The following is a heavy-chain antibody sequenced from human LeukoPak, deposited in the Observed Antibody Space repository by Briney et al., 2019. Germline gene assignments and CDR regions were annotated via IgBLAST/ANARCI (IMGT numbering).Heavy chain of an antibody. V-gene: IGHV4-39*07. J-gene: IGHJ4*02. CDR2: IYYSGST. D-gene: IGHD2-15*01. CDR3: ARVAAKTVDY. Sequence: KPSETLSLTCTVSGGSIGRSSYYWGWIRQPPGKGLEWIGSIYYSGSTNYNSSLKSRVSISVDTSKDQFSLKLSSVTAADTAIYYCARVAAKTVDYWGQGTLVTVSS. CDR1: GGSIGRSSYY.